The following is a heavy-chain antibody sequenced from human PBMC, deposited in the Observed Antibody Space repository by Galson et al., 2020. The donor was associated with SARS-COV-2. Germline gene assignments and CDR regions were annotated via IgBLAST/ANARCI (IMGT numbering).Heavy chain of an antibody. CDR1: GFTFSNYA. CDR2: ISGSGCGT. Sequence: GGSLRLSCSASGFTFSNYAMSWVRQAPGKGLELVSGISGSGCGTYYADSVKGRFSISRDKSQNTLYLQMNGLRAEDTAVYYCAKGMGWWDLLKHNFDYWGQGTLVTVSS. J-gene: IGHJ4*02. V-gene: IGHV3-23*01. CDR3: AKGMGWWDLLKHNFDY. D-gene: IGHD1-26*01.